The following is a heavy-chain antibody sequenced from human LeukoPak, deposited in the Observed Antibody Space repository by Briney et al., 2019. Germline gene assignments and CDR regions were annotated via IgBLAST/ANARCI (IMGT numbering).Heavy chain of an antibody. J-gene: IGHJ4*02. Sequence: GASVKVSCKASGYTFTGYYMHWVRQAPGQGLEWMGRINPNSGGTNYAQKFQGRVTMTRDTSISTAYIELSRLRSDDTAVYYCARVGCSGGSCYRSIFDYWGQGTLVTVSS. CDR3: ARVGCSGGSCYRSIFDY. V-gene: IGHV1-2*06. CDR1: GYTFTGYY. D-gene: IGHD2-15*01. CDR2: INPNSGGT.